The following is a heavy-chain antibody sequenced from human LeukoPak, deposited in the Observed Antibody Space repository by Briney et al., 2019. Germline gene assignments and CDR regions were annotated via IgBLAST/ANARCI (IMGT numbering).Heavy chain of an antibody. CDR3: ARARGWYQNFDY. D-gene: IGHD6-19*01. CDR1: GFTVSSNY. V-gene: IGHV3-66*01. J-gene: IGHJ4*02. Sequence: GGSLRLSCAASGFTVSSNYMNWVRLAQGKGLEWVSVVYSGGSTYYADSVKGRFTVSRDNSKSTLYLQMNSLRAEDTAVYYCARARGWYQNFDYWGQGTRVTVSS. CDR2: VYSGGST.